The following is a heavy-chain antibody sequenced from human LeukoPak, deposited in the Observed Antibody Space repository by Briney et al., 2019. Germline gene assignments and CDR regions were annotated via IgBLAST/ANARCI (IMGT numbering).Heavy chain of an antibody. D-gene: IGHD3-10*01. V-gene: IGHV3-30*18. CDR3: AKDVGTSGNYSPSDY. CDR1: GFILSSYG. Sequence: GGSLRLSCAASGFILSSYGLHWVRQAPGKGLEWVAGISYDGSNKYYGDSVKGRFTVSRDNSKNTLYLQMDSLRAEDTAVYYCAKDVGTSGNYSPSDYWGQGTLVTVSS. J-gene: IGHJ4*02. CDR2: ISYDGSNK.